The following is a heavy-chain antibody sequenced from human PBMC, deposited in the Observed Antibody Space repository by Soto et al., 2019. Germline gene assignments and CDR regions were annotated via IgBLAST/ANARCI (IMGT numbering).Heavy chain of an antibody. Sequence: GGSLRLSCAASGFTFSGSAMHWVRQASGKGLEWVGRIRSKANSYATAYAASVKGRFTISRDDSENTAYLQMNSLKTEDTAVYYCTRRPYYYDSSGYYSDAFDIWGQGTMVTVSS. V-gene: IGHV3-73*01. CDR1: GFTFSGSA. J-gene: IGHJ3*02. CDR2: IRSKANSYAT. CDR3: TRRPYYYDSSGYYSDAFDI. D-gene: IGHD3-22*01.